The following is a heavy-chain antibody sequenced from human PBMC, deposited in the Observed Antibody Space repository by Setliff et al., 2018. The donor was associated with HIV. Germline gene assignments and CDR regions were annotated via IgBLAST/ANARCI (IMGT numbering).Heavy chain of an antibody. CDR3: ARSIHGGGSEPFDT. CDR2: IYYVGWS. CDR1: GASLQSYY. D-gene: IGHD3-10*01. V-gene: IGHV4-4*07. Sequence: SETLSLTCSVSGASLQSYYWSWIRQPAGKGLQWIGRIYYVGWSKYNPSLEDRVTMSVDTSNNQFSLSLRSVTAADTGIYYCARSIHGGGSEPFDTWGQGSLVTVSS. J-gene: IGHJ5*02.